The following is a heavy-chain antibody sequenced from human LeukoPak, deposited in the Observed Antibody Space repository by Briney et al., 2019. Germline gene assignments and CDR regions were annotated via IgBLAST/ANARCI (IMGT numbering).Heavy chain of an antibody. V-gene: IGHV1-8*01. CDR2: MNPNSGNT. CDR1: GYTFTSYD. CDR3: ARMEFSYSTYPFDY. D-gene: IGHD3-10*01. Sequence: ASVKVSCKASGYTFTSYDINWVRQATGQGLEWMGWMNPNSGNTGYAQNFQGRVTMTRNTSISTAYMELSSLRSEDTAVYYCARMEFSYSTYPFDYWGQGTLVTVSS. J-gene: IGHJ4*02.